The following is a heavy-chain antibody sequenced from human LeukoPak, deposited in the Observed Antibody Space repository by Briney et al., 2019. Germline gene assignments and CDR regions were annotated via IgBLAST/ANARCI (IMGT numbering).Heavy chain of an antibody. J-gene: IGHJ3*02. CDR3: ARDLVTVTKGFDI. V-gene: IGHV4-59*11. CDR2: ISYIGST. CDR1: TDSFSSHD. D-gene: IGHD4-17*01. Sequence: PSETLSLTCAVSTDSFSSHDWTWIRQPPGKGLEWMGDISYIGSTNYNPSLKRRVTISIDTSKNQFSLKLSSVTAADTAVYYCARDLVTVTKGFDIWGQGTMVSVSS.